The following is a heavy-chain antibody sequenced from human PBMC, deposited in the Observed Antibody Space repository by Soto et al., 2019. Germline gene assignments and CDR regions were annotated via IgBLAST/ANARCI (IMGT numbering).Heavy chain of an antibody. J-gene: IGHJ6*02. CDR3: ARGGYSSSTYYYYGMDV. D-gene: IGHD6-6*01. CDR2: TYYRSKWYN. Sequence: PSQTLSLTCAISGDSVSSNSAAWNWIRQSPSRSLEWLGRTYYRSKWYNDYAVSVRSRITINPDTSKNQFSLQLNSVTPEDTAVYYCARGGYSSSTYYYYGMDVWGQGTTVTVSS. CDR1: GDSVSSNSAA. V-gene: IGHV6-1*01.